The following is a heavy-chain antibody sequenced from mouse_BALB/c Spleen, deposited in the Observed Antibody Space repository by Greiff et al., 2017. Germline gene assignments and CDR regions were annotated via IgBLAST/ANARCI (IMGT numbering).Heavy chain of an antibody. D-gene: IGHD2-14*01. CDR2: ISSGGGST. J-gene: IGHJ3*01. CDR3: ARHVQVSAWFAY. Sequence: EVKLMESGGGLVKPGGSLKLSCAASGFAFSSYDMSWVRQTPEKRLEWVAYISSGGGSTYYPDTVKGRFTISRDNAKNTLYLQMSSLKSEDTAMYYCARHVQVSAWFAYWGQGTLVTVSA. CDR1: GFAFSSYD. V-gene: IGHV5-12-1*01.